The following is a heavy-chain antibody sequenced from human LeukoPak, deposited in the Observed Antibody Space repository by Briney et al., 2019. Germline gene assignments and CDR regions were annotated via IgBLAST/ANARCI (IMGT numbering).Heavy chain of an antibody. D-gene: IGHD5-24*01. J-gene: IGHJ4*02. CDR1: GGSFSGYY. Sequence: KPSETLSLTCAVYGGSFSGYYWSWIRQPPGKGLEWIGEINHSGSTNYNPSLKSRVTISVDTSKNQFSLKLSSVTAADTAVYYCARGRRDGYNRRLDYWGQGTLVTVSS. V-gene: IGHV4-34*01. CDR2: INHSGST. CDR3: ARGRRDGYNRRLDY.